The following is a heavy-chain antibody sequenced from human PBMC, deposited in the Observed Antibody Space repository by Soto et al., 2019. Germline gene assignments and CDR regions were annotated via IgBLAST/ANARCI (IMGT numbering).Heavy chain of an antibody. V-gene: IGHV3-33*01. J-gene: IGHJ6*02. Sequence: QVQLVESGGGVVQPGRSLRLSCAASGFTFSSYGMHWVRQAPGKGLEWVAVIWYDGSNKYYADSVKGRFTISRDNSKNTLYLQMNSLRAEDTAVYCCARCSGDDRSCGMDVWGQGTTVTVSS. CDR2: IWYDGSNK. D-gene: IGHD3-22*01. CDR3: ARCSGDDRSCGMDV. CDR1: GFTFSSYG.